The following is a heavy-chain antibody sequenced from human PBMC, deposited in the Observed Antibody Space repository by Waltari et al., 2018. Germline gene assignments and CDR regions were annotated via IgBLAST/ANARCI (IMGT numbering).Heavy chain of an antibody. V-gene: IGHV1-2*06. CDR1: GYTFTGYY. Sequence: QVQLVQSGAEVKKPGASVKVSCKASGYTFTGYYMHWVRQAPGQGLEWMGRINPNSGGTNYAQKFQGRFTMTRDTSISTAYMELSRLRSDDTAVYYCARGRRIAVALYNWFDPWGQGTLVTVSS. D-gene: IGHD6-19*01. CDR2: INPNSGGT. J-gene: IGHJ5*02. CDR3: ARGRRIAVALYNWFDP.